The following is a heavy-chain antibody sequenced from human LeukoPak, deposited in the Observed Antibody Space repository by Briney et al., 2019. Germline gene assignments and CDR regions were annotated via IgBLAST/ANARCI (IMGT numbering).Heavy chain of an antibody. J-gene: IGHJ6*04. CDR2: MNPNSGNT. D-gene: IGHD2-2*01. Sequence: ASVKVSCKASGYTFTSYDINWVRQATGQGLEWMGWMNPNSGNTGYAQKFQGRVTMTRDTSTSTVYMELSSLRSEDTAVYYCARDGVVVPAAMREEKYYYYYGMDVWGKGTTVTVSS. V-gene: IGHV1-8*01. CDR1: GYTFTSYD. CDR3: ARDGVVVPAAMREEKYYYYYGMDV.